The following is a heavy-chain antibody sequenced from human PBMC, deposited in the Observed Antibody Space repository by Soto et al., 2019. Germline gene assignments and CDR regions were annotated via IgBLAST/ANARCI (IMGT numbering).Heavy chain of an antibody. CDR3: AHACGATSCPNEALAV. CDR2: VYWDNDQ. D-gene: IGHD2-2*01. Sequence: QITLKESGPTLVKPTQTLTLTCTFSGFSLSAAGVGVGWIRQPPGKALAWLALVYWDNDQRYSPSLKTRLTSTTDTSKNPADIPMTNNHRADTATYSSAHACGATSCPNEALAVWGQGTVVTVSS. V-gene: IGHV2-5*02. CDR1: GFSLSAAGVG. J-gene: IGHJ3*01.